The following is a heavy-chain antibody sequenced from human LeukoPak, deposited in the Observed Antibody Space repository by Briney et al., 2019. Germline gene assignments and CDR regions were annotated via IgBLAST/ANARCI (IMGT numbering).Heavy chain of an antibody. CDR1: GFTFSSYA. CDR2: ISGSGGST. Sequence: GGSLRLSCAASGFTFSSYAMSWVRQAPGKGLEWVSAISGSGGSTYYADSVKGRFTISRDNSKNTLYLQMNSLRAKDTAVYYCAISKPYYDFWSGYLTTFDYWGQGTLVTVSS. V-gene: IGHV3-23*01. D-gene: IGHD3-3*01. CDR3: AISKPYYDFWSGYLTTFDY. J-gene: IGHJ4*02.